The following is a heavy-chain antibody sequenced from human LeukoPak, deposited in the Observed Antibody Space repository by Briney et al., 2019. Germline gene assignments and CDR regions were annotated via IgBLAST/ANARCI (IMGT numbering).Heavy chain of an antibody. V-gene: IGHV3-21*01. J-gene: IGHJ4*02. CDR3: ARDRSGSRSFDY. CDR2: ISSSSSYI. CDR1: GFTFSSYS. D-gene: IGHD3-22*01. Sequence: PGGSLRLSCAASGFTFSSYSMNWVRQAPGKGLEWVSSISSSSSYIYYADSVEGRFTISRDNAKNSLYLQMNSLRAEDTAVYYCARDRSGSRSFDYWGQGTLVTVSS.